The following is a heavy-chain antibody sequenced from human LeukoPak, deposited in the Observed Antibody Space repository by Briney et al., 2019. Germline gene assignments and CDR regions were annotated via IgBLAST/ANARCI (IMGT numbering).Heavy chain of an antibody. Sequence: GGSLRLSCAASGFTFSSYSMNWVRQAPGKGLEWVSSISSSSSYIYYADSVKGRFTISRDSAKNSLYLQMNSLRAEDTAVYYCARFDSGTTIGLDYWGQGTLVTVSS. J-gene: IGHJ4*02. CDR1: GFTFSSYS. V-gene: IGHV3-21*01. CDR2: ISSSSSYI. D-gene: IGHD5-12*01. CDR3: ARFDSGTTIGLDY.